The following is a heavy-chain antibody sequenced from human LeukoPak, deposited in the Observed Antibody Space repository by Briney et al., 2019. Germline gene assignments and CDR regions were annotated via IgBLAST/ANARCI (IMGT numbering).Heavy chain of an antibody. V-gene: IGHV4-39*01. J-gene: IGHJ4*02. CDR1: GGSISSSSYY. CDR2: IYYSGST. Sequence: PSETLSLTCTVSGGSISSSSYYWGWIRQPPGKGLEWIGNIYYSGSTYYNPSLKSRVTISVDTSKNQFSLKLSSVTAADTAVYYRARPVHGYLDYWGQGTLVTVSS. CDR3: ARPVHGYLDY.